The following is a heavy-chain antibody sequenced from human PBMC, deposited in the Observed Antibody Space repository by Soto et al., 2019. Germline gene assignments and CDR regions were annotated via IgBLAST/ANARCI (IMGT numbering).Heavy chain of an antibody. J-gene: IGHJ4*02. CDR2: ISGSGGST. D-gene: IGHD3-16*02. V-gene: IGHV3-23*01. Sequence: GGSLRLSCAASGFTFSSYAMSWVRQAPGKGLEWVSAISGSGGSTYYADSVKGRFTISRDNSKNTLYLQMNSLRAEDTAVYYCAKFFYDYIWGSYPPRGFFDYWGQGTLVTVSS. CDR1: GFTFSSYA. CDR3: AKFFYDYIWGSYPPRGFFDY.